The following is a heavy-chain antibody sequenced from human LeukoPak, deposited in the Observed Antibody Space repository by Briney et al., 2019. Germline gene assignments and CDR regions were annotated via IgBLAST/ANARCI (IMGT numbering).Heavy chain of an antibody. CDR1: GGSISSSSSY. Sequence: KPSETLSLTCTVSGGSISSSSSYWGWIRQPPGKGLDWIGNIYYGGSTYDNASLKSRVTISVDASKNQFSLKLSSVTAADTAVYFCTTVGSITGTFDYWGLGILVTVSS. J-gene: IGHJ4*02. V-gene: IGHV4-39*01. CDR2: IYYGGST. D-gene: IGHD1-14*01. CDR3: TTVGSITGTFDY.